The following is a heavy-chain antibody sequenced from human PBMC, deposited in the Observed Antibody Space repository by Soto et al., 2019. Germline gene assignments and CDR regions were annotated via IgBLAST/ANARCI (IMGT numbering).Heavy chain of an antibody. CDR3: VRDSDPTHCSVPGCTDDVDF. CDR2: TWHDGSNK. V-gene: IGHV3-33*01. Sequence: QVHLVESGGGVVQPGMSLRLSCAASGFTFNSFGMHWVRQAPGKGLEWVAVTWHDGSNKYYADSVKGRFTISRDNSRNILYLQMNSLRAEDTAVYYCVRDSDPTHCSVPGCTDDVDFWGQGTLVTVSS. CDR1: GFTFNSFG. J-gene: IGHJ4*02. D-gene: IGHD2-15*01.